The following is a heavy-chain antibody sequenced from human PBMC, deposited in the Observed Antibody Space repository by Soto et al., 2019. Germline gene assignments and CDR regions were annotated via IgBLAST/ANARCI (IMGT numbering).Heavy chain of an antibody. J-gene: IGHJ4*02. CDR3: AREGRHFDY. Sequence: QVQLVQSGAEVQRPGSSVKVSCKASGGSFSSYAISWVRQAPGQGLEWMGGINPIFDTPHYAQKFLGRVTITADESTATAYVELTGLTADDTAVYFCAREGRHFDYWGQGTLVTVSS. CDR1: GGSFSSYA. V-gene: IGHV1-69*01. CDR2: INPIFDTP.